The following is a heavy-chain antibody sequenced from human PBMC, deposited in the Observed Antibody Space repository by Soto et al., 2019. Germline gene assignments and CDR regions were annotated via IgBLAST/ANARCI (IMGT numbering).Heavy chain of an antibody. CDR1: GFTFSSYG. D-gene: IGHD6-25*01. J-gene: IGHJ3*02. CDR3: ARDWRPGAFDI. CDR2: IWYDGSNK. V-gene: IGHV3-33*01. Sequence: GGSLRLASAASGFTFSSYGMHWVRQAPGKGLGWVAVIWYDGSNKYYADSVKGRFTISRDNSKNTLYLQMNSLRAEDTAVYSCARDWRPGAFDIRGQGTMVTASS.